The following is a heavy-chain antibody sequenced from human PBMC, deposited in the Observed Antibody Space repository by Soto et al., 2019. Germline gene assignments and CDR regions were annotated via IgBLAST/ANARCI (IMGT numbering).Heavy chain of an antibody. J-gene: IGHJ4*02. CDR2: IYYSGST. CDR3: PRKTMVRGVIIFDY. CDR1: GGSISSGDYY. Sequence: PSETLSLTCTVSGGSISSGDYYWSWIRQHPGKGLEWIGYIYYSGSTYYNPSLKSRVTISVDTSKNQFSLKLSSVTAADTAVYYCPRKTMVRGVIIFDYWGQGTLVTVSS. D-gene: IGHD3-10*01. V-gene: IGHV4-31*03.